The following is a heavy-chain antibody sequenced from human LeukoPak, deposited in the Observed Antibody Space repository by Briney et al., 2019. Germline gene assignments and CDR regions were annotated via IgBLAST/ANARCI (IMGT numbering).Heavy chain of an antibody. D-gene: IGHD6-13*01. CDR1: GGSISSSDYY. Sequence: SETLSLTCTASGGSISSSDYYWGWIRQPPGKGLEWIGCIHYSGNTYYNPSLKSRVTISVDTSRNHFSLRLSSVTAADTAVYYCAGPRAAAAGTGFDYWGQGTLVTVSS. V-gene: IGHV4-39*02. CDR2: IHYSGNT. J-gene: IGHJ4*02. CDR3: AGPRAAAAGTGFDY.